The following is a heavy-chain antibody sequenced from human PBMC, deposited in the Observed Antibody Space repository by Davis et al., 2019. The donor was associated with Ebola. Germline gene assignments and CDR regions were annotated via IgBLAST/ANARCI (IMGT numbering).Heavy chain of an antibody. J-gene: IGHJ4*02. D-gene: IGHD3-22*01. Sequence: PGGSLRLSCAASGFTFSDYYMSCIRQAPGKGPEWVSYISSNSTNKKYADSAKGRFTISRDDAKNSLYLQMNSLRAEDTAVYYCAREAYYYDSTGYYYDIPDLFDYWGQGTLVTVSS. CDR2: ISSNSTNK. CDR1: GFTFSDYY. V-gene: IGHV3-11*06. CDR3: AREAYYYDSTGYYYDIPDLFDY.